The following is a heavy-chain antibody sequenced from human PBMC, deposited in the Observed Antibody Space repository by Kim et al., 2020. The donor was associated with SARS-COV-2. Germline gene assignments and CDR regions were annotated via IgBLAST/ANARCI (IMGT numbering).Heavy chain of an antibody. D-gene: IGHD6-6*01. CDR3: ARESYSSSSGRIDY. V-gene: IGHV1-2*02. CDR2: INPNSGGT. Sequence: ASVKVSCKASGYTFTGYYMHWVRQAPGQGLEWMGWINPNSGGTNYAQKFQGRVTMTRDTSISTAYMELSRLRSDDTAVYYCARESYSSSSGRIDYWGQGTLVTVSS. J-gene: IGHJ4*02. CDR1: GYTFTGYY.